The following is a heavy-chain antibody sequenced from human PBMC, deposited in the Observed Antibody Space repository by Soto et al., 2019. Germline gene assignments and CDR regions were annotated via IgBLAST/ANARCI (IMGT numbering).Heavy chain of an antibody. D-gene: IGHD6-13*01. Sequence: SVKVSCKASGGTFSSYAISWVRQAPGQGLEWMGGIIPIFGTANYAQKFQGRVTITADESTSTAYMELSSLRSEDTAVYYCARVYPAHGSSWYFDYWGQGTLVTVSS. CDR3: ARVYPAHGSSWYFDY. CDR1: GGTFSSYA. CDR2: IIPIFGTA. J-gene: IGHJ4*02. V-gene: IGHV1-69*13.